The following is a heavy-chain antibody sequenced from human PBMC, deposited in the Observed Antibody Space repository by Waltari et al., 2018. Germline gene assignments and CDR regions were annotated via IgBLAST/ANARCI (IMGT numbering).Heavy chain of an antibody. CDR3: SRQVLGYCTSAACRRLES. J-gene: IGHJ4*02. D-gene: IGHD2-2*03. CDR1: GYAINSGFY. V-gene: IGHV4-38-2*01. CDR2: IYHDGTP. Sequence: QVQLQESGPSLVKPSETLSLTCDVSGYAINSGFYWGWIRQPPGKGLEWIATIYHDGTPFSNPSPKSRVTVSMDTSKNQFSLKLGSVTAADTAVYYCSRQVLGYCTSAACRRLESWGQGTLVTVSS.